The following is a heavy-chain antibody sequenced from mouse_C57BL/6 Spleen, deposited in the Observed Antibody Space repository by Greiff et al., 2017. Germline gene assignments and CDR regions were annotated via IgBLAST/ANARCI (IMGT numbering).Heavy chain of an antibody. CDR1: GYAFTNYL. J-gene: IGHJ1*03. V-gene: IGHV1-54*01. Sequence: QVQLQQSGAELVRPGTSVKVSCKASGYAFTNYLIEWVKQRPGQGLEWIGVINPGSGGTNYNEKFNGKATLTADKSSSTAYMQLSSLTSEDSAVYFCGHITTGVGGDWYFDVWGTGTTVTVSS. CDR2: INPGSGGT. D-gene: IGHD1-1*01. CDR3: GHITTGVGGDWYFDV.